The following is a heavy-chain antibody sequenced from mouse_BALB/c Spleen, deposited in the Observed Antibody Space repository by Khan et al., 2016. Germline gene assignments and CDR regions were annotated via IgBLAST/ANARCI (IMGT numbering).Heavy chain of an antibody. CDR2: IYPGDGDT. CDR3: AKLTGNGEDMDY. CDR1: GYAFSSYW. Sequence: QVQLKQSGAELVRPGSSVKISCKASGYAFSSYWMNWVKQRPGQGLEWIGQIYPGDGDTNYNGKFKGKATLTADKSSSTAYMQLRSLTSEDSAVYFCAKLTGNGEDMDYWGQGTSVTVSS. V-gene: IGHV1-80*01. J-gene: IGHJ4*01. D-gene: IGHD4-1*01.